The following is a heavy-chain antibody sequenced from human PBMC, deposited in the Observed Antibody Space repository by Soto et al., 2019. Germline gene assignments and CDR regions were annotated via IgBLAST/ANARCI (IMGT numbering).Heavy chain of an antibody. D-gene: IGHD3-22*01. Sequence: QVQLVQSGAEVRKPGSSVKVSCKASGGTFSRHAISWVRQAPGQGLEWMGGIIPIFGTANHTQKFQGRVTIFADESTSTVYMELCSLRSEDRAMYYCARGWGYDSNDYYYAYWGEGTLVIVSS. CDR3: ARGWGYDSNDYYYAY. CDR1: GGTFSRHA. J-gene: IGHJ4*02. CDR2: IIPIFGTA. V-gene: IGHV1-69*01.